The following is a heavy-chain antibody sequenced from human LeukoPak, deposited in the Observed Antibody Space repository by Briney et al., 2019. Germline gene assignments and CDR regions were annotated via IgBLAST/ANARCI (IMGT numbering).Heavy chain of an antibody. V-gene: IGHV4-30-2*01. D-gene: IGHD1-26*01. J-gene: IGHJ4*02. Sequence: SQTLSLTCGVSGGSFTSGTYYWNWIRQPPGKGLEWIGYIYHSGTTYSNPSLKSRVTISVDRSKSQFSLKLSSVTAADTAVYHCARGTVGAAFDYWGQGTLVTVSS. CDR2: IYHSGTT. CDR3: ARGTVGAAFDY. CDR1: GGSFTSGTYY.